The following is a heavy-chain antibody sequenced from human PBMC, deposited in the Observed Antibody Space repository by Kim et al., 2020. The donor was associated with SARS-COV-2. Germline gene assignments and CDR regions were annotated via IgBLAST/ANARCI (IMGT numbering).Heavy chain of an antibody. J-gene: IGHJ4*01. Sequence: SETLSLTCTVSGGSISSSTYYRGWIRQPPGKGLEWIGNIYYSGSTNLNPSLKSRVTISADTSKNQFYLKLRSVTAADTAVNFCARAYNWNYGEKFDYCG. CDR1: GGSISSSTYY. CDR3: ARAYNWNYGEKFDY. D-gene: IGHD1-7*01. V-gene: IGHV4-39*01. CDR2: IYYSGST.